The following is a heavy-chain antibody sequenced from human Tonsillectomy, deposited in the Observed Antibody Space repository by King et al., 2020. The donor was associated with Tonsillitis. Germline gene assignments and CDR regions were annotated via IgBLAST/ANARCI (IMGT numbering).Heavy chain of an antibody. Sequence: QLQESGPGLVKPSETLSLTCTVSGYSISSGYYWGWIRQPPGKGLEWIGSIYHSGSTYYNPSLKSRVTISVDTSKNQFSLKLSSVTAADTAVYYCARDERYYYDSSGYSPYYFDYWGQGTLVTVSS. CDR2: IYHSGST. D-gene: IGHD3-22*01. V-gene: IGHV4-38-2*02. J-gene: IGHJ4*02. CDR1: GYSISSGYY. CDR3: ARDERYYYDSSGYSPYYFDY.